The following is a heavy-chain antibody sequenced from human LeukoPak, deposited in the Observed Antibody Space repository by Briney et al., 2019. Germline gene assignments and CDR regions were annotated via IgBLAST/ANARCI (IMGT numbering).Heavy chain of an antibody. Sequence: GGSLRLSCAASGFTFSNHGMNWVHQAPGKGLEWVSGISPSGDITYYADSVKGRFTISRDNAKNSLYLQMNSPRAEDTAVYYCARIAQGNDSWGQGTLVTVSS. J-gene: IGHJ5*01. D-gene: IGHD3-10*01. CDR2: ISPSGDIT. CDR3: ARIAQGNDS. V-gene: IGHV3-23*01. CDR1: GFTFSNHG.